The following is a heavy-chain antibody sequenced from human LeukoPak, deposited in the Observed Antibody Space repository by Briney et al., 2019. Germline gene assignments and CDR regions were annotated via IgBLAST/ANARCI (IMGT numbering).Heavy chain of an antibody. J-gene: IGHJ4*02. CDR1: GFTFSSYS. V-gene: IGHV3-21*01. CDR2: ISSSSSYI. CDR3: ARGSGIAVGFDY. D-gene: IGHD6-19*01. Sequence: PGGSLRLSCAASGFTFSSYSMNWVRQAPGNGLEWVSSISSSSSYIYYADSVKGRFTISRDNAKNSLYLQMNSLRAEDTAVYYCARGSGIAVGFDYWGQGTLVTVSS.